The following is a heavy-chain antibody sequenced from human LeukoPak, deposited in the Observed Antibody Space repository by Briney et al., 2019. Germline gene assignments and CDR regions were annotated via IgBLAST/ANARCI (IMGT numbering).Heavy chain of an antibody. CDR3: ARRFVRSWYLGPFDY. CDR1: GFTFSSYG. D-gene: IGHD6-13*01. J-gene: IGHJ4*02. V-gene: IGHV3-30*02. Sequence: GGSLRLSCAASGFTFSSYGMHWVRQAPGKGLEWVAFIRYDGSNKYYADSVKGRFTISRDNSKNTLYLQMNSLRAEDTAVYYCARRFVRSWYLGPFDYWGQGTLVTVSS. CDR2: IRYDGSNK.